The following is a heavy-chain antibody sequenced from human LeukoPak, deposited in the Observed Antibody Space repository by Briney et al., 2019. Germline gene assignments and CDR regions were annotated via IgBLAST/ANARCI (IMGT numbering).Heavy chain of an antibody. CDR3: ARGGGLDV. CDR2: INHNGNVN. CDR1: GGSISGSSYY. J-gene: IGHJ6*02. Sequence: ETLSLTCTVSGGSISGSSYYWGWIRQPPGKGLEWVASINHNGNVNYYVDSVKGRFTISRDNAKNSLYLQMSNLRAEDTAVYFCARGGGLDVWGQGATVTVSS. D-gene: IGHD3-16*01. V-gene: IGHV3-7*03.